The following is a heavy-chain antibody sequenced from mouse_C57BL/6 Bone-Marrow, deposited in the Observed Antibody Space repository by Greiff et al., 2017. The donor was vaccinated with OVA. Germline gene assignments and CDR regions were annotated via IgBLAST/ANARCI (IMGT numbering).Heavy chain of an antibody. CDR3: ARSRYYGSRAMDY. Sequence: VQLQQPGAELVRPGTSVKLSCKASGYTFTSYWMHWVKQRPGQGLEWIGVIDPSDSYTNYNQKFKGKATLTVDTSSSTAYMQLSSLTSEDSAVDYCARSRYYGSRAMDYWGQGTSVTVSS. J-gene: IGHJ4*01. V-gene: IGHV1-59*01. CDR1: GYTFTSYW. D-gene: IGHD1-1*01. CDR2: IDPSDSYT.